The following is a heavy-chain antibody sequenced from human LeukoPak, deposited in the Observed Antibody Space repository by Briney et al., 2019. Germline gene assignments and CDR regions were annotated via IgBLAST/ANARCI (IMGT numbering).Heavy chain of an antibody. CDR2: ISGYKGNT. J-gene: IGHJ5*02. CDR1: GYSFTSYG. Sequence: GASVNVSCKASGYSFTSYGISWVRQAPGQGLEWMGWISGYKGNTNYAQKFQGRVTMTTDTSTSTAYMELRSLRSDDTAVYYCARDQCSTRCYVSNWFDPWGQGTLVTVSS. CDR3: ARDQCSTRCYVSNWFDP. D-gene: IGHD2-2*01. V-gene: IGHV1-18*01.